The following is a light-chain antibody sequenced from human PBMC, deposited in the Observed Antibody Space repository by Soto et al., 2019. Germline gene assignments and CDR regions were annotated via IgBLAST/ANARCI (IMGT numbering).Light chain of an antibody. CDR1: SSDVGGYNS. Sequence: QSVRTQPASVSGSPGLSIAISCTGTSSDVGGYNSVSWYQQHPGKAPKLVIYDVTSRPSGVSNRFSGSKSGNTASLTISGLQAEDEGDYYCSSYRTGGSYVFGTGTKVTVL. V-gene: IGLV2-14*01. CDR2: DVT. J-gene: IGLJ1*01. CDR3: SSYRTGGSYV.